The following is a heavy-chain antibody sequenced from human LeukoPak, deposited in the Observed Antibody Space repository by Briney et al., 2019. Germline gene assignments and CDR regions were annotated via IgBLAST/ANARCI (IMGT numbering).Heavy chain of an antibody. CDR1: GFTFSSYA. D-gene: IGHD6-19*01. CDR2: ISGSGGST. V-gene: IGHV3-23*01. Sequence: TGGSLRLSCAASGFTFSSYAMSWVRQAPGKGLEWVSAISGSGGSTYYADSVKGRFTISRDNSKNTLYLQMNSLRAEDTAVYYCAKGPYSSGWYGGDYWGQGTLVTVSS. J-gene: IGHJ4*02. CDR3: AKGPYSSGWYGGDY.